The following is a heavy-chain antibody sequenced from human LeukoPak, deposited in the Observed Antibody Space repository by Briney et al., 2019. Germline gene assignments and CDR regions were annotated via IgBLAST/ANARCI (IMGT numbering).Heavy chain of an antibody. J-gene: IGHJ4*02. D-gene: IGHD3-10*01. Sequence: SETLSLTCTVSGYSISSGYYWGWIRQPPGKGLEWIGSIYHSGSTYYNPSLKSRVTISVDTSKNQFSLKLSSVTAADTAVYYCARILWEVRDSGFDYWGQGTLVTVSS. CDR3: ARILWEVRDSGFDY. CDR1: GYSISSGYY. CDR2: IYHSGST. V-gene: IGHV4-38-2*02.